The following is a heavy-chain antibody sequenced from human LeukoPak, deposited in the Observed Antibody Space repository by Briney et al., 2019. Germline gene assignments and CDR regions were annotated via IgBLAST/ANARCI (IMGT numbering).Heavy chain of an antibody. J-gene: IGHJ4*02. CDR1: GVSISSYGYC. CDR3: ARVSGHDYGDY. Sequence: SQTLSLTCTVSGVSISSYGYCWSWIRQRPGKGLEWIGYIYYSGTTYYNPSLKSRVNISVDKSKNQFSLKMSSVTAADTAVYYCARVSGHDYGDYWGQGTLVTVSS. CDR2: IYYSGTT. V-gene: IGHV4-31*03.